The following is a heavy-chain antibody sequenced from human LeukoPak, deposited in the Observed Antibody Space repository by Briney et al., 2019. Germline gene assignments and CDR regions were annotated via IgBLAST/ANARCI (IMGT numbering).Heavy chain of an antibody. J-gene: IGHJ3*02. Sequence: GGSLRLSCAASGFTFDDYAMHWVRHAPGKGLEWVSLISGDGGSTYYADSVKGRFTISRDNSKNSLYLQMNSLTTEDTALYYCAKIYSSSWYNAFDIWGQGTMVTVSS. V-gene: IGHV3-43*02. CDR2: ISGDGGST. D-gene: IGHD6-13*01. CDR1: GFTFDDYA. CDR3: AKIYSSSWYNAFDI.